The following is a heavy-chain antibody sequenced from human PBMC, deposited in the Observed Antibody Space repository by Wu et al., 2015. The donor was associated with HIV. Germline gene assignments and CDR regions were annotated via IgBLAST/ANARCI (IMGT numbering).Heavy chain of an antibody. CDR2: IYHSGST. V-gene: IGHV4-38-2*02. CDR3: ARNTMVRGVIIYYFDY. J-gene: IGHJ4*02. CDR1: VTPSAVVTT. Sequence: QVQLQESGPGLVNAFRRPCPSPALSLVTPSAVVTTGAWIRQPPGKGLEWIGSIYHSGSTYYNPSLKSRVTISVDTSKNQFSLKLSSVTAADTAVYYCARNTMVRGVIIYYFDYWGQGTLVTVSS. D-gene: IGHD3-10*01.